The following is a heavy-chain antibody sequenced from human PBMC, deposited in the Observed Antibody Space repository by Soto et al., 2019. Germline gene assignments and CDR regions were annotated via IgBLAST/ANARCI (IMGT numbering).Heavy chain of an antibody. V-gene: IGHV3-53*01. CDR1: GFIVSSSY. Sequence: DVQPVESGGGLIQPGGSLRLSCAASGFIVSSSYMSWVRQAPGKGLEWVSVIYSDGRTYYADSVKGRFTISRDNSKNTLYLQMNSLSAEDTAVYYCARCSGCYGQCYFDCWGQGTLVTVSS. CDR3: ARCSGCYGQCYFDC. D-gene: IGHD6-25*01. CDR2: IYSDGRT. J-gene: IGHJ4*02.